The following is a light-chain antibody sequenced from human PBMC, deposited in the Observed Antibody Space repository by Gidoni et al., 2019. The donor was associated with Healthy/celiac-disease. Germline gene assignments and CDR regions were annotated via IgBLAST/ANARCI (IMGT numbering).Light chain of an antibody. CDR3: QQSYSTPYT. CDR1: QSISSY. Sequence: DIQIPQSPPSLSASVGERVTITCRARQSISSYLNWYQHKPGKAPKLLIYAASSLQSGVPSSFSGSGSGTDFTLTISSLQPEDFATYYCQQSYSTPYTFGQGTKLEIK. J-gene: IGKJ2*01. CDR2: AAS. V-gene: IGKV1-39*01.